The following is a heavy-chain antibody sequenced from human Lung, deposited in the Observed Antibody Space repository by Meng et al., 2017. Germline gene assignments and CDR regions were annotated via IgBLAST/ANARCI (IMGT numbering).Heavy chain of an antibody. J-gene: IGHJ5*02. Sequence: QGQLGQAGDEVKKPGASGKGSCKASGYTFTSYGISWVRQAPGQGLEWMGWISGYNGNTNYAQKFQGRVTMTTDTSTSTAYMELRSLRSDDTAVYYCARDRYCSTTSCTGWFDPWGQGTLVTVSS. D-gene: IGHD2-2*01. CDR3: ARDRYCSTTSCTGWFDP. CDR1: GYTFTSYG. V-gene: IGHV1-18*01. CDR2: ISGYNGNT.